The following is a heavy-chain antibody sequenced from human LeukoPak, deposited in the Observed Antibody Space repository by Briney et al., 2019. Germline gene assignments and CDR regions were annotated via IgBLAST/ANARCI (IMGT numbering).Heavy chain of an antibody. CDR3: ARDRTTTVVRN. V-gene: IGHV4-59*01. CDR2: IYYSGST. J-gene: IGHJ1*01. CDR1: GGSISSYY. D-gene: IGHD4-23*01. Sequence: MPSETLSLTCTVSGGSISSYYWSWIRQPPGKGLEWIGYIYYSGSTNYNPSLKSRVTISVDTSKNQFSLKLSSVTAADTAVYYCARDRTTTVVRNWGQGTLVTVSS.